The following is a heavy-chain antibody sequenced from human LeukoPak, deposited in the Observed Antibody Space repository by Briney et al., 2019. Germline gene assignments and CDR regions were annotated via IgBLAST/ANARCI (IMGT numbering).Heavy chain of an antibody. CDR3: ARALAVVAAFDI. CDR1: GYTFTGYY. Sequence: ASVKVSRKASGYTFTGYYMHWVRQAPGQGLEWMGWINPNSGGTNYAQRFQGRVTMTRDTSISTAYMELSRLRSDDTAVYYCARALAVVAAFDIWGQGTMVTVSS. D-gene: IGHD6-19*01. J-gene: IGHJ3*02. CDR2: INPNSGGT. V-gene: IGHV1-2*02.